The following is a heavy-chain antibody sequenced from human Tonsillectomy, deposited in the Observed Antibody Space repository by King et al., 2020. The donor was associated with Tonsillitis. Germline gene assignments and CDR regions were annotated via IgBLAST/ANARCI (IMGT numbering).Heavy chain of an antibody. CDR3: AKGHVLVASIYYFGMDV. V-gene: IGHV3-30*18. CDR1: GFAFSSYG. Sequence: VQLVESGGGVVQPGRSLRLSCAASGFAFSSYGMHWVRQAPGKELEWVAVISFDGNLKYYANSVKDRFTISRDNSKNTVFLQMNSLRPEDAAVYYCAKGHVLVASIYYFGMDVWGQGTTVTVSS. J-gene: IGHJ6*02. CDR2: ISFDGNLK. D-gene: IGHD2-21*01.